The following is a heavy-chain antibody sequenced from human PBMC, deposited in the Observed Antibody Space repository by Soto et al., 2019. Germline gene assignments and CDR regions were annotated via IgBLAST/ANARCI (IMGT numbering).Heavy chain of an antibody. CDR2: IIPIFGTA. CDR1: GGTFSSYG. CDR3: ARDRIAVAGPPPYYYYGMEV. D-gene: IGHD6-19*01. V-gene: IGHV1-69*13. J-gene: IGHJ6*02. Sequence: AASVKVSCKSSGGTFSSYGISWVRQAPGQGLEWMGGIIPIFGTASYAQKFQDRVTIKADESTSTAYMELRRLRFEDTAVYYCARDRIAVAGPPPYYYYGMEVWGQGTTVTVSS.